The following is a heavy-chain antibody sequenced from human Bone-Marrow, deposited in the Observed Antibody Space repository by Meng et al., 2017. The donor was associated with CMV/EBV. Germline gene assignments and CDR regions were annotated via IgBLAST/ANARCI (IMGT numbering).Heavy chain of an antibody. J-gene: IGHJ4*02. D-gene: IGHD1-7*01. V-gene: IGHV3-23*03. CDR3: AKSVSPTGNYYFDY. CDR1: GFTFSSYA. Sequence: GGSLRLSCAASGFTFSSYAMSWVRQAPGKGLEWVSVIYSGGSSTYYADSVKGRFTISRDNSKNTLYLQVNSLRAEDTAVYYCAKSVSPTGNYYFDYWGQGTLVTVSS. CDR2: IYSGGSST.